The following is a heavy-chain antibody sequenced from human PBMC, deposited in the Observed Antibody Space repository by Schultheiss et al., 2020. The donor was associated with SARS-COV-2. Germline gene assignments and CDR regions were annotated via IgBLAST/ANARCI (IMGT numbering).Heavy chain of an antibody. Sequence: GGSLRLSCAASGFTVSSNYMSWVRQAPGKGLEWVAVISYDGSNKYYADSVKGRFTISRDNSKNTLYLQMNSLRAEDTAVYYCTSIVGATTNTDYWGQGTLVTVSS. J-gene: IGHJ4*02. CDR1: GFTVSSNY. D-gene: IGHD1-26*01. CDR3: TSIVGATTNTDY. V-gene: IGHV3-30-3*01. CDR2: ISYDGSNK.